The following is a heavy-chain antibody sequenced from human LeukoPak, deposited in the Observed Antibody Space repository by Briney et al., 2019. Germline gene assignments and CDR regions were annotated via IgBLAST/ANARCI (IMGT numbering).Heavy chain of an antibody. D-gene: IGHD5-18*01. Sequence: PGGSLRLSCAASGFTFSSYSMNWVRQAPGKGLEWVSSISSSSSYIYYADSVKGRCTISRDNAKNSLYLQMNSLRAEDTALYYCARDPRGYSYGPGPYYFDYWGQGTLVTVSS. J-gene: IGHJ4*02. V-gene: IGHV3-21*04. CDR2: ISSSSSYI. CDR1: GFTFSSYS. CDR3: ARDPRGYSYGPGPYYFDY.